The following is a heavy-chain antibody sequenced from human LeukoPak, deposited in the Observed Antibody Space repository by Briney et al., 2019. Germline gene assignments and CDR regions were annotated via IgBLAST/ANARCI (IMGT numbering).Heavy chain of an antibody. J-gene: IGHJ4*02. V-gene: IGHV3-30*18. CDR3: AKSDLSWSGSSTPFDY. CDR1: GFTFSSYG. D-gene: IGHD1-26*01. CDR2: ISYDGSNK. Sequence: PGGSLRLSCAASGFTFSSYGMHWVRQAPGKGLEWVAVISYDGSNKYYADSVKGRFTISRDNSKNTLYLQMNSLRAEDTAVYYCAKSDLSWSGSSTPFDYWGQGTLATVSS.